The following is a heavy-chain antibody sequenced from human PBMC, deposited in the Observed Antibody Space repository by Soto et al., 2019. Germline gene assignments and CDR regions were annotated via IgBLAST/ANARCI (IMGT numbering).Heavy chain of an antibody. V-gene: IGHV1-18*01. CDR2: INAYNGNT. Sequence: QFQLVQSGAEVKRPGASGKVSCRASGYTFTSYGISWVRQAPGQGLEWMGWINAYNGNTNCAQKLQGRVTMTPDTSTSTAYMELRSLRSDDTAVYYCARDVGYGLIDYWGQGTLVTVSS. D-gene: IGHD5-18*01. CDR3: ARDVGYGLIDY. CDR1: GYTFTSYG. J-gene: IGHJ4*02.